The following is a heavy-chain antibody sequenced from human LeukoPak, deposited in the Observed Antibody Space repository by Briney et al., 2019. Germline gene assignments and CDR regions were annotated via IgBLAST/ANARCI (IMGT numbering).Heavy chain of an antibody. CDR1: GGSFSGYY. CDR2: INHSGST. V-gene: IGHV4-34*01. CDR3: ARGSWFGYSSGHWY. D-gene: IGHD5-18*01. J-gene: IGHJ4*02. Sequence: ETLSLTCAVYGGSFSGYYWSWIRQPPGKGLEWIGEINHSGSTNYNPSLKSRVTISVDTSKNQFSLKLSSVTAADTAVYYCARGSWFGYSSGHWYWGQGTLVTVSS.